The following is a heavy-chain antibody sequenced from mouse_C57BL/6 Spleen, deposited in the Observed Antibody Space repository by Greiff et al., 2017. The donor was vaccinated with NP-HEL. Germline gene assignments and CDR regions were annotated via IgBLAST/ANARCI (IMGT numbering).Heavy chain of an antibody. Sequence: QVQLQQSGSALVKPGASVKMSCKASGYTFTTYPIEWMKQNHGKSLEWIGNFHPYNDDTKYNEKFKGKATLTVEKSSSTVYLELSRLTSDDSAVYYCARGYYYGSDYAMDYWGQGTSVTVSS. V-gene: IGHV1-47*01. D-gene: IGHD1-1*01. CDR3: ARGYYYGSDYAMDY. J-gene: IGHJ4*01. CDR1: GYTFTTYP. CDR2: FHPYNDDT.